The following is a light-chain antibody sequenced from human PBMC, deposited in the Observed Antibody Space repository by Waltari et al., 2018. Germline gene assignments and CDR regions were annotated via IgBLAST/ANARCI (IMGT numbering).Light chain of an antibody. V-gene: IGLV1-44*01. Sequence: SVLAQPPSASGTPGQRITIACSGDSSNNGTTPVNGYQQLPGTAPELLIYGTNQRPSGVPDRFSGSKSGTSASLAISGLHSEDEADYYCAAWDDSLNGVVFGGGTKLTVL. CDR1: SSNNGTTP. J-gene: IGLJ2*01. CDR2: GTN. CDR3: AAWDDSLNGVV.